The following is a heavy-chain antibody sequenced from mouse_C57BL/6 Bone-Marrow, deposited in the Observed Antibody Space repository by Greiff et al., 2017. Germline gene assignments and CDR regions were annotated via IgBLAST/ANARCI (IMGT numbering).Heavy chain of an antibody. J-gene: IGHJ4*01. CDR3: ARESNGAMDY. V-gene: IGHV14-2*01. CDR2: IDPEDGDT. CDR1: GFNIKDYY. Sequence: VQLQQSGAELVKPGASVKLSCTASGFNIKDYYMHWVKQRTEQGLEWIGRIDPEDGDTQYAPKFQGTATITADTSSNTAYLQLSSLTSEDTAVYYCARESNGAMDYWGQGTSVTVSS. D-gene: IGHD2-5*01.